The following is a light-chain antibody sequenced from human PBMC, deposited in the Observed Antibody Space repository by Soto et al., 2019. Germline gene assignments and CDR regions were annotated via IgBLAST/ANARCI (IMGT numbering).Light chain of an antibody. CDR1: QSVSNN. CDR3: QQYNNWPYT. V-gene: IGKV3-15*01. CDR2: GAS. Sequence: EIVMTQSPATLSVSPGERATLSCRASQSVSNNLAWYQQKPGKAPRLLIYGASTRATGIPARFSGSGSGTDFTLTISSLQSEDFAVYYCQQYNNWPYTFGQGTKLEIK. J-gene: IGKJ2*01.